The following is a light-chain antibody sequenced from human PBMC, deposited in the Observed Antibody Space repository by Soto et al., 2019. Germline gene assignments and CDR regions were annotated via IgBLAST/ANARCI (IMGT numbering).Light chain of an antibody. J-gene: IGKJ4*01. Sequence: FIGDRVPITCRASQSLDNCLAWYQQKPGEAPKLLIFAASSLQSGVPSRFSGSGSGTDFTLTISSLQPEDFAIYYCQQSYSIFTFGGGTKVDIK. V-gene: IGKV1-39*01. CDR1: QSLDNC. CDR3: QQSYSIFT. CDR2: AAS.